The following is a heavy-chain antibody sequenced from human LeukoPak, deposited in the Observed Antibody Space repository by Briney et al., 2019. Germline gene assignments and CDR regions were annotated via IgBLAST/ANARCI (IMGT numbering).Heavy chain of an antibody. CDR2: VDGGGGGT. J-gene: IGHJ4*02. Sequence: GGSLRLSCAASGFTLSSYAMTWVRQAPGRGLEWVSSVDGGGGGTYYADSVKGRFTISRDNSKDTLYLQMNSLRAEDTAVYYCATSPRGYSHGYDYWGQGTLVTVSS. CDR1: GFTLSSYA. D-gene: IGHD5-18*01. V-gene: IGHV3-23*01. CDR3: ATSPRGYSHGYDY.